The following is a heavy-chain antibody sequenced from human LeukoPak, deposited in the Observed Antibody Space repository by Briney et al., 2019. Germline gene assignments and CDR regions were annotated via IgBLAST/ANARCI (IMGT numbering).Heavy chain of an antibody. Sequence: PGGSLRLSCAASGFTVSSNYMSWVRQAPGKGLEWVPVIYSGGSTYYADSVKGRFTISRDNSKNTLYLQMNSLRAEDTAVYYCARVWGSYRFTFDYWGQGTLVTVSS. V-gene: IGHV3-53*01. CDR1: GFTVSSNY. D-gene: IGHD3-16*02. CDR2: IYSGGST. CDR3: ARVWGSYRFTFDY. J-gene: IGHJ4*02.